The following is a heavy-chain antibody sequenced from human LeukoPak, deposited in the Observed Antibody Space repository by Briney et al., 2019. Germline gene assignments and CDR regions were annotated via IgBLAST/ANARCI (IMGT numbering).Heavy chain of an antibody. D-gene: IGHD3-3*01. V-gene: IGHV1-8*03. J-gene: IGHJ5*02. CDR3: ARGRSGRWFDP. CDR2: MNPNSGNT. Sequence: ASLKVSCKASGYTLTSYDINWVRQATGQGLEWMGWMNPNSGNTGSAQKFQGRVTITRNTSISTAYMELSSLRSEDTAVYYCARGRSGRWFDPWGQGTLVTVSS. CDR1: GYTLTSYD.